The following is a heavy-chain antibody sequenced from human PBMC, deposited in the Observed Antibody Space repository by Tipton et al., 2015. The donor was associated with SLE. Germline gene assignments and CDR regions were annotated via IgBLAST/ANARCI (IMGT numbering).Heavy chain of an antibody. J-gene: IGHJ3*02. CDR1: GFTFSSYW. Sequence: SLRLSCAASGFTFSSYWMHWVRQVPGKGLVWVSRINSDGSSTSYADFAKGRFTISRDNAKNTLYLQMNSLRAVDTAVYYCARDETGDGAFDIWGQGTMVTVSS. V-gene: IGHV3-74*01. CDR3: ARDETGDGAFDI. D-gene: IGHD7-27*01. CDR2: INSDGSST.